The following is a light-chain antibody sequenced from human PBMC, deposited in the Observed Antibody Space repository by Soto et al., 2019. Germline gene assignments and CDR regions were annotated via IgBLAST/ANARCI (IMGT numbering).Light chain of an antibody. J-gene: IGKJ4*01. V-gene: IGKV1-5*03. CDR1: QSISGW. Sequence: DIQMTQSPATLSASVGDRVTIGCRASQSISGWLAWYQQKPGKAPKLLIYKASILESGVTSRFSGSGSATEFTLTISSLQPDDFASYYCQQYETFPLTVGGGTKV. CDR2: KAS. CDR3: QQYETFPLT.